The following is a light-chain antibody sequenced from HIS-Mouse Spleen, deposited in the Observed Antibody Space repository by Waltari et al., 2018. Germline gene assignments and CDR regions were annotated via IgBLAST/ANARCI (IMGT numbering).Light chain of an antibody. CDR1: SSAVGSYNL. V-gene: IGLV2-23*01. CDR2: EGS. Sequence: QSALPQPASVSGSPGQSITISVPGTSSAVGSYNLFSWYQQHPGKAPKLMIYEGSKRPSGVSNRFSGSKSGNTASLTISGLQAEDEADYYCCSYAGSSTWVFGGGTKLTVL. CDR3: CSYAGSSTWV. J-gene: IGLJ3*02.